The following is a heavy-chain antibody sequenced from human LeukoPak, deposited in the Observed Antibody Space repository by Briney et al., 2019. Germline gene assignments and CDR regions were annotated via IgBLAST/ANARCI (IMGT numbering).Heavy chain of an antibody. Sequence: PSETLSLTCTVSGGSISSYCWSWIRQPAGKGLEWIGRVYTSGSTNYNPSLKSRVTMSVDTSKNQFSLKLSSVTAADTAMYYCARNGAATDPFDYWGQGALVTVSS. V-gene: IGHV4-4*07. J-gene: IGHJ4*02. CDR2: VYTSGST. CDR3: ARNGAATDPFDY. D-gene: IGHD6-13*01. CDR1: GGSISSYC.